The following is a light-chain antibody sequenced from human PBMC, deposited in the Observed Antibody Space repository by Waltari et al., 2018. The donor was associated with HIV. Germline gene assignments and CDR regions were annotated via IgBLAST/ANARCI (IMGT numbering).Light chain of an antibody. CDR2: KDS. V-gene: IGLV3-25*03. CDR3: ESADSSLWV. J-gene: IGLJ3*02. CDR1: ALPKQY. Sequence: SYELTQPPSVSVSPGQTARITCSGDALPKQYAYWYQQKAGQAPVLVIYKDSERPSGIPERFSGSSSGTTVTLTISGVQAEDEADYYCESADSSLWVFDGGTKLTVL.